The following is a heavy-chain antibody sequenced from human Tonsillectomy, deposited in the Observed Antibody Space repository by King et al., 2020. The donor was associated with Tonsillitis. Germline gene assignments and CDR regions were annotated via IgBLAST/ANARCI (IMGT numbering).Heavy chain of an antibody. D-gene: IGHD6-13*01. CDR2: ISYDGSNK. V-gene: IGHV3-30*18. J-gene: IGHJ4*02. CDR3: AKDFSGAGYSNNWSRFDY. Sequence: QLVQSGGGVVQPGRSLRLSCAASGFTFSSYGMHWVRQAPGKGLEWVAVISYDGSNKYYADSVKGRFTISRDNSKNTLYLQMNSLRAEDTAVYYCAKDFSGAGYSNNWSRFDYWGQGTLVTVSS. CDR1: GFTFSSYG.